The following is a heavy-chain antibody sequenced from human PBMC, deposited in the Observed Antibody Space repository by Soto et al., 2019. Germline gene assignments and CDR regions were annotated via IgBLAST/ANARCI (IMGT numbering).Heavy chain of an antibody. J-gene: IGHJ4*01. Sequence: QVQLVQSGAEVKKPGASVKVSCKASGYTFTDYYIHWVRQAPGQGLEWMGWINPNSGGTNYAQKFQGSVTMTRDTSIITGYMELSRLRSDDTAVYYCARAWLGVKAAPAYWGHGTLVTVSS. D-gene: IGHD3-10*01. CDR1: GYTFTDYY. CDR2: INPNSGGT. CDR3: ARAWLGVKAAPAY. V-gene: IGHV1-2*02.